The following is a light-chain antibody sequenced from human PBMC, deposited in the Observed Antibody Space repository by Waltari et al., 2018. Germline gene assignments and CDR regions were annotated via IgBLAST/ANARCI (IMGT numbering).Light chain of an antibody. CDR1: RSVSNR. J-gene: IGKJ1*01. Sequence: VMTQFPATVSVSPGDTATLSCRASRSVSNRLAWFQQKPGQGPRLLMYGASTRATGIPARFSGSGSGTEFTLTISSLQSEDFALYYCQQYNNWPPWTFGQGTKVEIK. V-gene: IGKV3-15*01. CDR2: GAS. CDR3: QQYNNWPPWT.